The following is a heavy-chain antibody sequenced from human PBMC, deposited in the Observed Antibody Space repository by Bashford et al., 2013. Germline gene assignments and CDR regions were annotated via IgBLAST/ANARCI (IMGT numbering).Heavy chain of an antibody. V-gene: IGHV5-51*01. CDR2: IYPGDSDT. J-gene: IGHJ3*02. D-gene: IGHD3-10*01. CDR1: GYSFTSYW. Sequence: GESLKISCKGSGYSFTSYWIGWVRQMPGKGLEWMGIIYPGDSDTRYSPSFQGQVTISADKSISTAYLQWSSLKASDTAMYYCASQYYYGSGNDAFDIWGQGTMVTVSS. CDR3: ASQYYYGSGNDAFDI.